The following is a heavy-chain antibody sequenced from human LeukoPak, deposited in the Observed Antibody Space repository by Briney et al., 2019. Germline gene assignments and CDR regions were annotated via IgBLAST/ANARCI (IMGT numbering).Heavy chain of an antibody. CDR3: ARDESGGYSYGYAFDI. Sequence: GGSLRLSCAASGFTFSSYSMNWVRQAPGKGLEWVSSISSSSSYIYYADSVKGRFTISRDNAKNSLYLQMNSLRAEDTAVYYCARDESGGYSYGYAFDIWGQGTMVTVSS. CDR1: GFTFSSYS. CDR2: ISSSSSYI. J-gene: IGHJ3*02. V-gene: IGHV3-21*01. D-gene: IGHD5-18*01.